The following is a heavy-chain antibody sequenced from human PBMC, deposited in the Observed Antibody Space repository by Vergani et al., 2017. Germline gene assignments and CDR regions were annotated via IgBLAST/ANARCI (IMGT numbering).Heavy chain of an antibody. V-gene: IGHV3-66*02. Sequence: EVQLVESGGGLVKPGGSLRLSCAASGFRVTTYYMSWVRQAPGKGLEWVSVIKSDGRTSYAESVRGRFTISRDTSRNAVYLQMNILRVEDTGVYYCTRSECSGTAWYGDYFDLWVHGILVTVSS. D-gene: IGHD2-15*01. CDR2: IKSDGRT. J-gene: IGHJ4*01. CDR3: TRSECSGTAWYGDYFDL. CDR1: GFRVTTYY.